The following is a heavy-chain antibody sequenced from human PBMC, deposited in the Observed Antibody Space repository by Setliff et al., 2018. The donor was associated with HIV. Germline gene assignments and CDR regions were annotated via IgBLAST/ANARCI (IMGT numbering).Heavy chain of an antibody. J-gene: IGHJ4*02. Sequence: LRLSCAASGFTFNNYWMAWVRQAPGKGLEWVGNINQDGSEKNYVDSVKGRFTISRDNAKNSLYLQMNSLRAEDTAVYFCARDVAVAGTEFWGQGTLVTVSS. CDR3: ARDVAVAGTEF. D-gene: IGHD6-19*01. CDR2: INQDGSEK. V-gene: IGHV3-7*01. CDR1: GFTFNNYW.